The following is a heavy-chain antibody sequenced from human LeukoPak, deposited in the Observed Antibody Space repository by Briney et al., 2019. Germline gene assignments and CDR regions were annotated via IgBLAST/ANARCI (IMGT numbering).Heavy chain of an antibody. Sequence: PGGSLRLSCAASGFTFNNYAMSWVRQAPGKGLEWVSAISGSGGSTYYADSVKGRFTISRDNSKNTLYLQMNSLRAEDTAVYYCAVGVFRGGYYYDWGQGTLVTVSS. CDR2: ISGSGGST. CDR3: AVGVFRGGYYYD. J-gene: IGHJ4*02. CDR1: GFTFNNYA. D-gene: IGHD3-22*01. V-gene: IGHV3-23*01.